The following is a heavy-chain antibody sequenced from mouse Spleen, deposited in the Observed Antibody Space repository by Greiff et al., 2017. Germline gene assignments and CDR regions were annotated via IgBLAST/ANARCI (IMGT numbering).Heavy chain of an antibody. CDR2: ISSGSSTI. CDR1: GFTFSDYG. Sequence: EVQVVESGGGLVKPGGSLKLSCAASGFTFSDYGMHWVRQAPEKGLEWVAYISSGSSTIYYADTVKGRFTISRDNAKNTLFLQMTSLRSEDTAMYYCARNYGSSYMYYFDYWGQGTTLTVSS. D-gene: IGHD1-1*01. J-gene: IGHJ2*01. V-gene: IGHV5-17*01. CDR3: ARNYGSSYMYYFDY.